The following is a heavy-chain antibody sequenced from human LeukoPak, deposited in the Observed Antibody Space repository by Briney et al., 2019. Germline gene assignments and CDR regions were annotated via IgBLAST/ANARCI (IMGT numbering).Heavy chain of an antibody. CDR1: GGTFSSYA. J-gene: IGHJ4*02. CDR2: IIPILCTA. CDR3: AREEGVSERGYSGYDS. D-gene: IGHD5-12*01. Sequence: ASVKVSCKASGGTFSSYAISWVRQAPGQGREWMGGIIPILCTANYAQKFQGRVTINTAESTSTAYMQLSSLRSEDTAVYYCAREEGVSERGYSGYDSWGQGTLVTVSS. V-gene: IGHV1-69*05.